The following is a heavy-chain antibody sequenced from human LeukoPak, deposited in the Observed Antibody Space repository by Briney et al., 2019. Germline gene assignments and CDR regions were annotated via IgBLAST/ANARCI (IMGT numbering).Heavy chain of an antibody. J-gene: IGHJ5*02. V-gene: IGHV3-30*18. D-gene: IGHD3-9*01. CDR3: AKDMYDILTGYDIGRDNWFDP. CDR1: GFTFSDYY. CDR2: ISYDGSNN. Sequence: GGSLRLSCAASGFTFSDYYMSWIRQAPGKGLEWVAVISYDGSNNYYADSVKGRFTISRDNFKNTLYLQMNSLRAEDTAVYYCAKDMYDILTGYDIGRDNWFDPWGQGTLVSVSS.